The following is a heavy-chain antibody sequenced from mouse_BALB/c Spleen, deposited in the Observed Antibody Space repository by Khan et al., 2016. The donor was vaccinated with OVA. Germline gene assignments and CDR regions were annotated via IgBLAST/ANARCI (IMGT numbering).Heavy chain of an antibody. J-gene: IGHJ3*01. CDR1: GFTFSTYG. Sequence: EVELVESGGDLVKPGGSLKLSCAASGFTFSTYGMSWVRQTPDKRLEWVATISSGGSYTYSPDSVKGRFTISRDIAKNTLNLQMRSLESADTVMYYCTRLAYYYNSGGFAYWGQGTLVTVSA. V-gene: IGHV5-6*01. CDR3: TRLAYYYNSGGFAY. CDR2: ISSGGSYT. D-gene: IGHD1-1*01.